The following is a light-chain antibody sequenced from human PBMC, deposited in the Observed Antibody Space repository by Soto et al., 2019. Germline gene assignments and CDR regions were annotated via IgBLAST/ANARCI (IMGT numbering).Light chain of an antibody. CDR2: GAS. CDR3: QQESKWPPNA. CDR1: QYVGST. Sequence: EIVVTQSPATLSVSPVERVTLSCRASQYVGSTLAWYQQRPGQAPRLLIYGASTRATGIPARFSGSGSGTEFTLTISSLQSEDFAVYYCQQESKWPPNAFGQGTKLDMK. J-gene: IGKJ2*01. V-gene: IGKV3-15*01.